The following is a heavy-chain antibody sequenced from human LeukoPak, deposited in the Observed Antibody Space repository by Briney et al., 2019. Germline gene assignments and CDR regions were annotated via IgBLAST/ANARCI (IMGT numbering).Heavy chain of an antibody. D-gene: IGHD3-22*01. J-gene: IGHJ4*02. CDR3: AREPYDSSGYHSEYFDY. CDR2: ISSSGSTI. V-gene: IGHV3-48*03. CDR1: GFTFSSYE. Sequence: PGGSLRLSCAASGFTFSSYEMNWVRQAPGEGLEWVSYISSSGSTIYYADSVKGRFTISRDNAKNSLYLQMNSLRAEDTAVYYCAREPYDSSGYHSEYFDYWGQGTPVTVSS.